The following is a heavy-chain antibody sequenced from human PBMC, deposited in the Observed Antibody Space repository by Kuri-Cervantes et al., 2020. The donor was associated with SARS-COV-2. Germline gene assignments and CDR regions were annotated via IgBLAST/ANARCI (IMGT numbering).Heavy chain of an antibody. J-gene: IGHJ4*02. CDR3: ARTLGEDIVVVPAATFDY. Sequence: GESLKISCAASGFTFSSYAMHWVRQAPGKGLEWVAVISYDGSNKCYADSVKGRFTISRDNSKNTLYLQMNSLRAEDTAVYYCARTLGEDIVVVPAATFDYWGQGTLVTVFS. CDR1: GFTFSSYA. V-gene: IGHV3-30-3*01. CDR2: ISYDGSNK. D-gene: IGHD2-2*01.